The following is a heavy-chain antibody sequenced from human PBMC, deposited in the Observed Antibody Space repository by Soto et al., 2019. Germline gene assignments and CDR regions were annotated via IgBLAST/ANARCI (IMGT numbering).Heavy chain of an antibody. J-gene: IGHJ5*02. D-gene: IGHD2-15*01. CDR1: GGSISSYY. CDR3: ARGDWDCSGGSCSSWFAP. Sequence: PSETLSLTCTVSGGSISSYYWSWIRQPPGKGLEWIGYVHYSGSTNYNPSLKSRVTMSVDTSKNQFSLKLSSVTAADTAVYYCARGDWDCSGGSCSSWFAPWGQGTLVTVSS. V-gene: IGHV4-59*08. CDR2: VHYSGST.